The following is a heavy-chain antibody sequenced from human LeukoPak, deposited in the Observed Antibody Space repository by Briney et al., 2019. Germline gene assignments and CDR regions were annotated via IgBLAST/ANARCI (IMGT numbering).Heavy chain of an antibody. J-gene: IGHJ4*02. CDR2: INSDGSST. CDR1: GFIFSSYW. D-gene: IGHD6-13*01. CDR3: ASSRLIAAAGIGY. V-gene: IGHV3-74*01. Sequence: PVGSLRLSCAASGFIFSSYWMHWVRQAPGKGLVWVSRINSDGSSTSYADSVKGRFTISRDNAKNTLYLQMNSLRAEDTAVYYCASSRLIAAAGIGYWGQGTLVTVSS.